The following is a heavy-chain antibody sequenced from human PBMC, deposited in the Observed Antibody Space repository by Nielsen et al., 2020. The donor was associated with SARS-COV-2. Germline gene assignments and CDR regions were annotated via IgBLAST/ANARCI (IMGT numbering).Heavy chain of an antibody. Sequence: GGSPRLSCAASGFMFDDYTMHWVRQAPGKGLEWVSLISWSGGTTYYTDSVKGRFTISRDNSKNSLYLQMNSLRSVDTAFYYCAKENTYGRSYYFDYWGQGTLVTVSS. D-gene: IGHD5-18*01. V-gene: IGHV3-43*01. CDR3: AKENTYGRSYYFDY. J-gene: IGHJ4*02. CDR1: GFMFDDYT. CDR2: ISWSGGTT.